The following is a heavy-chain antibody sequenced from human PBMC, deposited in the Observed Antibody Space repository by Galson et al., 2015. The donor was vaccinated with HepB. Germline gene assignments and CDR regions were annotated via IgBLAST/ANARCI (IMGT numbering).Heavy chain of an antibody. D-gene: IGHD3-22*01. CDR3: VRDLTIVGHYAGY. J-gene: IGHJ4*02. V-gene: IGHV1-18*01. CDR1: GYSFTNYG. CDR2: INTYNGDT. Sequence: SVKVSCKASGYSFTNYGINWVRQAPGQGLEWMGWINTYNGDTYYAQRVQDRVTLTTDTSARTVYMELRSLRSDDTAVYHCVRDLTIVGHYAGYWGQGTLVTVSS.